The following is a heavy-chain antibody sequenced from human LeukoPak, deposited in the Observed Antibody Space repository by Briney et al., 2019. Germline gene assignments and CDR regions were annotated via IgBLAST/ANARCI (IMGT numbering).Heavy chain of an antibody. Sequence: SVKVSCKASGGTFSSYAISWVRQAPGQGLEWMGRIIPILGIANYAQKFQGRVTITADKSTSTAYMELSSLRSEDTAVYYCARDFPGESDSSISFDPWGQGTLVTVSS. CDR1: GGTFSSYA. J-gene: IGHJ5*02. D-gene: IGHD6-13*01. CDR3: ARDFPGESDSSISFDP. V-gene: IGHV1-69*04. CDR2: IIPILGIA.